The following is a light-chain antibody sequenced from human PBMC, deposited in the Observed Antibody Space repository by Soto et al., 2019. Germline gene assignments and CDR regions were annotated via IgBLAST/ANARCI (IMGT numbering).Light chain of an antibody. J-gene: IGLJ3*02. CDR2: DVK. CDR1: SGDIGAYNY. V-gene: IGLV2-11*01. Sequence: QSALTQPRSVSGSPGQSVTFSCTGTSGDIGAYNYVSWYQFHPGKAPKMIIYDVKKRPSGVPDRFSGSKSGNTASLTISWLQAEDEADYYCCSYAHTSRVFGGGTKLTVL. CDR3: CSYAHTSRV.